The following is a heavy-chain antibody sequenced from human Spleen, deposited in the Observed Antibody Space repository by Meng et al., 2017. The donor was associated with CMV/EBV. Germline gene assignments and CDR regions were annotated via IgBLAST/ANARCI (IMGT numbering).Heavy chain of an antibody. CDR2: IYPGHSAT. D-gene: IGHD3-3*01. V-gene: IGHV5-51*01. CDR3: ARASYDFWSGYYRPLWFDP. J-gene: IGHJ5*02. Sequence: FTIYLIGWVRQMPGKCLEWMSIIYPGHSATRYSPSFQGQVTISADKSISTAYLQLSRLKASDTAIYYFARASYDFWSGYYRPLWFDPWGQGTLVTVSS. CDR1: FTIYL.